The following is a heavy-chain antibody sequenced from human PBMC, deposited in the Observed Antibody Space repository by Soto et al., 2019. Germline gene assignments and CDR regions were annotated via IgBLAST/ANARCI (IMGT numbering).Heavy chain of an antibody. V-gene: IGHV1-46*03. CDR3: ARDPSAAGPAWWFDP. D-gene: IGHD2-2*01. J-gene: IGHJ5*02. Sequence: GASVKVSCKASGYTFTSYYMHWVRQAPGQGLEWMGIINPSGGSTSYAQKFQGRVTMTRDTSTSTVYMELSSLRSEDTAVYYCARDPSAAGPAWWFDPWGQGTLVTVSS. CDR1: GYTFTSYY. CDR2: INPSGGST.